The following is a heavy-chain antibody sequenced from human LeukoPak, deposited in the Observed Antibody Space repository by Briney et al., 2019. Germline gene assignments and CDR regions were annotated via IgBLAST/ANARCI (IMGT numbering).Heavy chain of an antibody. V-gene: IGHV3-23*01. J-gene: IGHJ6*03. CDR1: GYTFTTYG. CDR3: AKVGITQYYYYYYYMDV. CDR2: ITNNGANT. Sequence: GGSLRLSCVASGYTFTTYGMSWVRQAPGKGLEWVSGITNNGANTYYADSVKGRFTISRDNSKNTLYLQMNSLRAEDTAVYYYAKVGITQYYYYYYYMDVWGKGTTVTISS. D-gene: IGHD3-10*01.